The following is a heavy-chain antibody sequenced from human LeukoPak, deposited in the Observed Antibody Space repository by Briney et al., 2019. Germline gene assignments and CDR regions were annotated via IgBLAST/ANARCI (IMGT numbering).Heavy chain of an antibody. CDR3: AKDGDFYGYYYYMDV. CDR1: GYTFTDYY. J-gene: IGHJ6*03. D-gene: IGHD2-21*02. Sequence: ASVRVSCKASGYTFTDYYMHWVRQAPGQGLEWMGWINSNSGGTNYAQKFQGRVTMTRDTSISTAYMELSRLRSDDTAVYYCAKDGDFYGYYYYMDVWGKGTTVTVSS. V-gene: IGHV1-2*02. CDR2: INSNSGGT.